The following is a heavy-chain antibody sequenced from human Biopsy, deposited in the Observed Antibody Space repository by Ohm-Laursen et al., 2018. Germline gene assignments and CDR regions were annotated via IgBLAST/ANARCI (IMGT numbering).Heavy chain of an antibody. D-gene: IGHD6-19*01. J-gene: IGHJ4*02. V-gene: IGHV4-61*01. CDR3: ARGRRTSGWPYFAN. CDR2: IYSGGNT. Sequence: SETLSLTCPVSGDSLSSGPDNWSWVRQPPGQGLEYIGFIYSGGNTNYNPSLQNRVTMSVDTSKNQFSLKLSSVIAADTAVYYCARGRRTSGWPYFANWGQGTLVIVSS. CDR1: GDSLSSGPDN.